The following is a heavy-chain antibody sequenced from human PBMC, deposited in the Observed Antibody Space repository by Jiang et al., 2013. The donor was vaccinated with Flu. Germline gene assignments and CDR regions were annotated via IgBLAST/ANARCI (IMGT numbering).Heavy chain of an antibody. CDR2: IINDGTRT. D-gene: IGHD3-10*01. Sequence: RQAPGKGLVWVSRIINDGTRTDYADSVKGRFTISRDNAKNTLYLQMNSLRAEDTAVYHCVRGGKRGSGSYYVDYWGQGTLATVSS. CDR3: VRGGKRGSGSYYVDY. V-gene: IGHV3-74*01. J-gene: IGHJ4*02.